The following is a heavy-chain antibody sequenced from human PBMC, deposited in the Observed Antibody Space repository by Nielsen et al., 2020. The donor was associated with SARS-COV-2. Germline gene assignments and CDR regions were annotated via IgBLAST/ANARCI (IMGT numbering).Heavy chain of an antibody. CDR3: TRPWDY. CDR2: IYDSGNT. J-gene: IGHJ4*02. Sequence: SETLSLTCTVSGGAISSYYWTWIRQPPEKGLEWIAYIYDSGNTNYNPSLKSRVTISADTSKNQFSLHLNSVTAADTAVYYCTRPWDYWGQGTLVTVSS. V-gene: IGHV4-59*13. CDR1: GGAISSYY.